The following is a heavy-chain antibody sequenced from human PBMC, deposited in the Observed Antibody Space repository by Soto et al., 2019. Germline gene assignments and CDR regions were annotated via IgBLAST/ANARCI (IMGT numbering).Heavy chain of an antibody. Sequence: GGSLRLSCAASGFTFSSYAMSWVRQAPGKGLEWVSAICVSGGSTYYADSVKVLFTISRYNSKNTLYLQMNSLRAEDTAVYYCAKYRGPSGSYYNAYYYYYYGMDVWGQGTTVTVSS. D-gene: IGHD3-10*01. J-gene: IGHJ6*02. CDR3: AKYRGPSGSYYNAYYYYYYGMDV. CDR2: ICVSGGST. CDR1: GFTFSSYA. V-gene: IGHV3-23*01.